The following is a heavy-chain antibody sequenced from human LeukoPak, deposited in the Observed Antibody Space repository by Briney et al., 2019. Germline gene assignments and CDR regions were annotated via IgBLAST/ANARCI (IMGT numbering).Heavy chain of an antibody. D-gene: IGHD2-15*01. CDR1: GYSISSGYF. J-gene: IGHJ4*02. Sequence: SETLSLTCEVSGYSISSGYFWAWIRQSPGKGLEVIAGIFHDGRTYYNPSVQSRVTISVDTFRNRFSLKLKSVTAADAAVYYCARDIGWTKGPFDYWGQGTLVTVSS. V-gene: IGHV4-38-2*01. CDR3: ARDIGWTKGPFDY. CDR2: IFHDGRT.